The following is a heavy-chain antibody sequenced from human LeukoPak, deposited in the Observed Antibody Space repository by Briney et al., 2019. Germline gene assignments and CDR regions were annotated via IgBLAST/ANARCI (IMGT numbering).Heavy chain of an antibody. CDR3: ARVPDIYCPHTSCVDY. CDR2: LNPSSGDT. D-gene: IGHD2-2*01. Sequence: GASVQVSCKASGYVFTGFYIHWVRQAPGEGLEWMGRLNPSSGDTIHAQKFQGRVTITRDTSISTAYMELSSLRSDDTAVYYCARVPDIYCPHTSCVDYWGQGTLVTVSS. J-gene: IGHJ4*02. V-gene: IGHV1-2*06. CDR1: GYVFTGFY.